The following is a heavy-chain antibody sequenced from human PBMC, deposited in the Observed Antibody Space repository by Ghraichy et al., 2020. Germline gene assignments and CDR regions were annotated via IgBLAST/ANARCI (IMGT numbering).Heavy chain of an antibody. CDR2: ISAYNGNT. D-gene: IGHD2-2*01. CDR3: ARDFRDYGQGVVVPPHYYYGMDV. V-gene: IGHV1-18*01. Sequence: ASVKVSCKASGYTFTSYGISWVRQAPGQGLEWMGWISAYNGNTNYAQKLQGRVTMTTDTSTSTAYMELRSLRSDDTAVYYCARDFRDYGQGVVVPPHYYYGMDVWGQGTTVTVSS. CDR1: GYTFTSYG. J-gene: IGHJ6*02.